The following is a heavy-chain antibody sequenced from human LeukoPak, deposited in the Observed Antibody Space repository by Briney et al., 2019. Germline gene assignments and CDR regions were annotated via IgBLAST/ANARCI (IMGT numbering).Heavy chain of an antibody. Sequence: GGSLRLSCAVSGFTFSGFWMSWSRQAPGKGLEWVASINSDGSEGYYADVVKGRFTISRDNAKNSLYLQMNSLRAEDTAVYYCARRRYYGMDVWGQGTTVTVSS. CDR3: ARRRYYGMDV. J-gene: IGHJ6*02. CDR2: INSDGSEG. V-gene: IGHV3-7*01. CDR1: GFTFSGFW.